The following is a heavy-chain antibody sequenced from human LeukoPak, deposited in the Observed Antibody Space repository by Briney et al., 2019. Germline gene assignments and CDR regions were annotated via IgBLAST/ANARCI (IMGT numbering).Heavy chain of an antibody. CDR3: ARGLVHDTSGYYSDC. CDR2: INSDGSST. CDR1: GFTFSAFW. D-gene: IGHD3-22*01. Sequence: GGSLRLSCAASGFTFSAFWMHWVRQAPGKGLVWVSRINSDGSSTTYADSVKGRFTVSRDNAKNMLYLQMDSLRAEDSAVYYCARGLVHDTSGYYSDCWGQGILVTVSS. V-gene: IGHV3-74*01. J-gene: IGHJ4*02.